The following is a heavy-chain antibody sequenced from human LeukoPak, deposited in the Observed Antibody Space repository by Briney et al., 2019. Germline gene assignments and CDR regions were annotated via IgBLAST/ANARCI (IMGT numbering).Heavy chain of an antibody. CDR1: GFTFSSYG. D-gene: IGHD2-8*01. Sequence: GSLRLSCAASGFTFSSYGMHWVRQAPGKGLEWVANIKQDGSEKYYVDSVKGRFTISRDNAKNSLYLQMNSLRAEDTAVYYCAREKSGVKDAFDIWGQGTMVTVSS. CDR3: AREKSGVKDAFDI. J-gene: IGHJ3*02. CDR2: IKQDGSEK. V-gene: IGHV3-7*01.